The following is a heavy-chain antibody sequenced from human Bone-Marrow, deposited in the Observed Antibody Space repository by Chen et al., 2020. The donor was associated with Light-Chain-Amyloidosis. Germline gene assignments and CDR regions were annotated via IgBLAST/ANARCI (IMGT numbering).Heavy chain of an antibody. CDR1: GLTFNRVW. V-gene: IGHV3-7*01. J-gene: IGHJ4*02. Sequence: EVQVVQSGGGLVQPGGSLRLSCAFSGLTFNRVWMSWVRQAPGKGLEWVANINEHGTKRHYVDSVEGRFTISRDNAKNLVYLQMSSLRGEDTAVYYCARGPWWGQGTLITVSS. CDR3: ARGPW. CDR2: INEHGTKR.